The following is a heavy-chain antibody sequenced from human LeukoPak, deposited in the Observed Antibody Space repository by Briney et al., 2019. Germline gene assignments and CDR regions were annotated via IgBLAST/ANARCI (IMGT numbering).Heavy chain of an antibody. Sequence: ASVKVPCKASGYTFVNYGVTWVRQAPGQGLEWMGRIHAYNGNTDYAQKFQGRVTLTKDTSTNTAYMELRSLRSDDTAVYFCARDRNFGYSYGPYFDYWGQGTLVTVSS. J-gene: IGHJ4*02. V-gene: IGHV1-18*01. CDR1: GYTFVNYG. D-gene: IGHD5-18*01. CDR2: IHAYNGNT. CDR3: ARDRNFGYSYGPYFDY.